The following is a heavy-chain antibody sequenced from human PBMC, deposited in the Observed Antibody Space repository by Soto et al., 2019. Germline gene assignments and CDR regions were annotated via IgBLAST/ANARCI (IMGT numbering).Heavy chain of an antibody. V-gene: IGHV4-31*03. CDR3: ARGRSGRHGYFDY. CDR1: GDSISRGGYY. Sequence: SETLSLTCTVSGDSISRGGYYWNWIRQHPRKGLEWIGYIYYSGSTYYNPSLKSRVTISVDTSKNQFSLKLSSVTAADTAVYYCARGRSGRHGYFDYWGQGTLVTVSS. J-gene: IGHJ4*02. CDR2: IYYSGST. D-gene: IGHD3-10*01.